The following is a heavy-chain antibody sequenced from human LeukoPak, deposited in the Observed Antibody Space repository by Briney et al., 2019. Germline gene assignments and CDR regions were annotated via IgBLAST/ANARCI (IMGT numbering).Heavy chain of an antibody. V-gene: IGHV4-61*02. D-gene: IGHD6-13*01. J-gene: IGHJ6*03. CDR3: ARVGSSSWYNYYYYYMDV. CDR1: GGSISSGSYY. Sequence: PSQTLSLTCTVSGGSISSGSYYWSWIRQPAGKGLEWIGRIYTSGSTNYNPSLKSRVTISVDTSKNQFSLKLSSVTAADTAMYYCARVGSSSWYNYYYYYMDVWGKGTTVTVSS. CDR2: IYTSGST.